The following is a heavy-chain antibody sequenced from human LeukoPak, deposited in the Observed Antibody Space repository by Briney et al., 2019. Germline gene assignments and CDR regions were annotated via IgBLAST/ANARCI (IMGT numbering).Heavy chain of an antibody. V-gene: IGHV3-30*01. D-gene: IGHD6-13*01. CDR1: GFTFSSYA. Sequence: GESLRLSCAASGFTFSSYAMHWVRQAPGKGLEWVAVISYDGSNKYYADSVKGRFTISRDNSKNTLYLQMNSLRAEDTAVYYCARAAAGTNWGQGTLVTVSS. CDR2: ISYDGSNK. CDR3: ARAAAGTN. J-gene: IGHJ4*02.